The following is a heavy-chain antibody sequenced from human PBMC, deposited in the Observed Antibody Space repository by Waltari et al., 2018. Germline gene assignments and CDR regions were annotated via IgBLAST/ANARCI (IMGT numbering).Heavy chain of an antibody. CDR2: IYTSGST. CDR1: GGSISSGSYY. CDR3: AMSYGDYPVDY. J-gene: IGHJ4*02. V-gene: IGHV4-61*02. D-gene: IGHD4-17*01. Sequence: QVQLQESGPGLVKPSQTLSLTCTVSGGSISSGSYYWSWIRQPAGKGLEWIGRIYTSGSTNYNPSLKSRVTISVDTSKNQFSLKLSSVTASDTAVYYCAMSYGDYPVDYWGQGTLVTVSS.